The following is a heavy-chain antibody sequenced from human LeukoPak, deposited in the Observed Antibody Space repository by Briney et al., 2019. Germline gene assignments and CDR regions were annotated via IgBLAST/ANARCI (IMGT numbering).Heavy chain of an antibody. CDR1: GFTFSSYW. D-gene: IGHD6-19*01. J-gene: IGHJ4*02. V-gene: IGHV3-7*01. CDR2: IKQDGSEK. Sequence: GGSLRLSCAASGFTFSSYWMSWVRQAPGKGLEWVANIKQDGSEKYYVDSVKGRFTISRDNAKNSLYLQMNSLRAEDTAVYYCARAFGYSSGFTYFEYWGQGILVTVSS. CDR3: ARAFGYSSGFTYFEY.